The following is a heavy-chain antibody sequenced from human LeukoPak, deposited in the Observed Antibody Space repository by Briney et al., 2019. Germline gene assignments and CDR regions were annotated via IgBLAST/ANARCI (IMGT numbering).Heavy chain of an antibody. Sequence: GASVKVSCKASGYTFTNYAMNWVRQAPGQGLEWMGWINTNTGNPTYAQGFTGRFVLSLDTSVSTAYVQISSLKAEDTAVYYCAKSSTYYNILTDFHSWGQGTLVTVSS. CDR3: AKSSTYYNILTDFHS. CDR1: GYTFTNYA. D-gene: IGHD3-9*01. V-gene: IGHV7-4-1*02. CDR2: INTNTGNP. J-gene: IGHJ4*02.